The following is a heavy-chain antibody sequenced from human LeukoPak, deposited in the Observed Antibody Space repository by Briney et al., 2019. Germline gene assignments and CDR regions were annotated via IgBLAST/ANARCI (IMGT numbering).Heavy chain of an antibody. CDR1: GGTFSSYA. J-gene: IGHJ4*02. V-gene: IGHV1-69*05. CDR2: IIPIFGTA. Sequence: SVKVSCEASGGTFSSYASSWVRQAPGQGLEWMGRIIPIFGTANYAQKFQGRVTITTDESTSTAYMELSSLRSEDTAVYYCARRRESSGLIFDYWGQGTLVTVSS. D-gene: IGHD6-19*01. CDR3: ARRRESSGLIFDY.